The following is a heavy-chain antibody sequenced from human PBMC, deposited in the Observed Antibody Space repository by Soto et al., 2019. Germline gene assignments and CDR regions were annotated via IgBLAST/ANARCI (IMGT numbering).Heavy chain of an antibody. CDR3: ARIRRRWDYYGMDV. V-gene: IGHV1-18*04. J-gene: IGHJ6*02. D-gene: IGHD1-26*01. Sequence: DSVKVSCKASGYTFTSYGISWVRQAPGQGLEWMGWISAYNGNTNYAQKLQDRVTMTTDTSTSTAYMELRSLRSDDTAVYYCARIRRRWDYYGMDVWGQGTSVTVSS. CDR1: GYTFTSYG. CDR2: ISAYNGNT.